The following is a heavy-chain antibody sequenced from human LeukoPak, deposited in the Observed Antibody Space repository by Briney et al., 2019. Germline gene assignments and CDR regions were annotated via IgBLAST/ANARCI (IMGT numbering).Heavy chain of an antibody. CDR2: ILSDGSKE. V-gene: IGHV3-30*18. J-gene: IGHJ4*02. D-gene: IGHD2-15*01. CDR3: AKDGYCSGGSCYANFFDR. Sequence: GGSLRLSCAASGFSFLHYGMHWVRQAPGKGLEWVAFILSDGSKEYYADSVKGRFTISRDNSKNTLYLHVNSPRAEDTAVFFCAKDGYCSGGSCYANFFDRWGQGTLVTVSS. CDR1: GFSFLHYG.